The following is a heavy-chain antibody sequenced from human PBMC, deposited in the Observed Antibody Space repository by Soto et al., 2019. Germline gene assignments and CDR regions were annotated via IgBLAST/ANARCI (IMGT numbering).Heavy chain of an antibody. J-gene: IGHJ6*03. Sequence: ASVKVSCKASGYTLTSYGISWVRQAPGQGLEWMGWISAYNGNTNYAQKLQGRVTMTTDTSTSTAYMELRSLRSDDTAVYYCARYIAARNYYYMDVWGKGTTVTVSS. D-gene: IGHD6-6*01. CDR3: ARYIAARNYYYMDV. CDR2: ISAYNGNT. V-gene: IGHV1-18*01. CDR1: GYTLTSYG.